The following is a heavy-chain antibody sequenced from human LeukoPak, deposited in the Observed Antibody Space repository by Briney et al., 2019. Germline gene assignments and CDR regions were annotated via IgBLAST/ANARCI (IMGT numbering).Heavy chain of an antibody. Sequence: PSETLSLTCAVYGGSFSGYYWSWIRQPPGKGLEWIGEINHSGSTNYNPSLKSRVTISVDTSKNQFSLKLSSVTAADTAVYYRARVEYSSSLGYYGMDVWGQGTTVTVSS. CDR2: INHSGST. CDR1: GGSFSGYY. V-gene: IGHV4-34*01. J-gene: IGHJ6*02. D-gene: IGHD6-6*01. CDR3: ARVEYSSSLGYYGMDV.